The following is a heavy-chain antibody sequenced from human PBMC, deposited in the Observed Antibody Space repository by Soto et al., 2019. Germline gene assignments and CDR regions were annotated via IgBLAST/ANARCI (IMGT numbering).Heavy chain of an antibody. Sequence: PSETLSLTCAVYGGSFSGYYWSWIRQPPGKGLEWIGEINHSGSTNYNPSLKSRVTISVDTSKNQFSLKLSSATAADTAVYYCARGPGPTKKYNWFDPWGQGTLVTVSS. V-gene: IGHV4-34*01. CDR1: GGSFSGYY. CDR2: INHSGST. J-gene: IGHJ5*02. CDR3: ARGPGPTKKYNWFDP.